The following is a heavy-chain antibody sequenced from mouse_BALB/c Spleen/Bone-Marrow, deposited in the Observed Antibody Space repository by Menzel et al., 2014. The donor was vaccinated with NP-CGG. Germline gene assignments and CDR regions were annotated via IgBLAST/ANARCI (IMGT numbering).Heavy chain of an antibody. Sequence: QLQESGPELVKPGASVKISCKASGYSFIDYYINWVKQKPGQGLEWIGWIYPGSGNSKNNEKFKGKATLTVDTSSSTACMQLSSLTSEGTAVYFCARDDYDYFDYWGQGTTLTGSS. J-gene: IGHJ2*01. CDR3: ARDDYDYFDY. D-gene: IGHD2-4*01. CDR2: IYPGSGNS. CDR1: GYSFIDYY. V-gene: IGHV1-84*02.